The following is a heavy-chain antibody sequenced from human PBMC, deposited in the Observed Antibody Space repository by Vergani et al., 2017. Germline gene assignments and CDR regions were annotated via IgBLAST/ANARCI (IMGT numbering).Heavy chain of an antibody. CDR3: ASGYANDY. Sequence: EVQLVETGGGLIQPGGSLRLSCAASGFTVSSNYMSWVRQAPGKGLEWVSVISGSGGSTYYADSVKGRFTISRDNSKNTLYLQMNSLRAEDTAVYYCASGYANDYWGQGTLVTVSS. D-gene: IGHD5-18*01. J-gene: IGHJ4*02. CDR2: ISGSGGST. CDR1: GFTVSSNY. V-gene: IGHV3-53*02.